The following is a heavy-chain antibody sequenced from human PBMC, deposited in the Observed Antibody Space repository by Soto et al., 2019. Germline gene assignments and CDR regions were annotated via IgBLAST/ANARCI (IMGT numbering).Heavy chain of an antibody. Sequence: GGSLRLSCAASGFTVSSNYMSWVRQAPGKGLEWVSVIYSGGSTYYADSVKGRFTISRDNSKNTLYLQMNSLRAEDTAVYYCARGGGYCSGGSCYPVPLDYWGQGTLVTVSS. CDR3: ARGGGYCSGGSCYPVPLDY. D-gene: IGHD2-15*01. J-gene: IGHJ4*02. V-gene: IGHV3-53*01. CDR2: IYSGGST. CDR1: GFTVSSNY.